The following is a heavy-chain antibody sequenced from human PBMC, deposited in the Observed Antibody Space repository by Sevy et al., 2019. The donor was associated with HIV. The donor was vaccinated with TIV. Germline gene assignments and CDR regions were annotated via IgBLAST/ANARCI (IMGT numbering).Heavy chain of an antibody. V-gene: IGHV1-24*01. Sequence: ASVKVSCKVSGYTLTELSMHWVRQAPGKGLEWMGGFDPEDGETIYAQKFQGRVTMTEDTSTDTAYMELSSLRSEDTAVYYCATVVGNYYDSSGYDWGKGTLVTVSS. J-gene: IGHJ4*02. CDR2: FDPEDGET. CDR3: ATVVGNYYDSSGYD. CDR1: GYTLTELS. D-gene: IGHD3-22*01.